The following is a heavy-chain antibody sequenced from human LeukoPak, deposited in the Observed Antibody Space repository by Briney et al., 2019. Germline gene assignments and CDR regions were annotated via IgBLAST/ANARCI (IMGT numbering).Heavy chain of an antibody. Sequence: SETMSLTCAVYGGSFSGYYWSWIRQPPGKGLEWIGEINHSGSTNYNPSLKSRVTISVDTSKNQFSLKLSSVTAADTAVYYCARGLGLRDYWGQGTLVTVSS. CDR3: ARGLGLRDY. CDR2: INHSGST. D-gene: IGHD7-27*01. V-gene: IGHV4-34*01. CDR1: GGSFSGYY. J-gene: IGHJ4*02.